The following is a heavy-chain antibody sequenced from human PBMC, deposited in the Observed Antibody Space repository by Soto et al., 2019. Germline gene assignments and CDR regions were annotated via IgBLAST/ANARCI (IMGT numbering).Heavy chain of an antibody. Sequence: SETLSLTCAVYGGSFSGYYWSWIRQPPGKGLEWIGEINHSGSTNYNPSLKSRVTISVDTSKNQFSLKLSSVTAADTAVYYCAKALEIPYYFDYWGQGTLVTVSS. J-gene: IGHJ4*02. CDR2: INHSGST. CDR3: AKALEIPYYFDY. CDR1: GGSFSGYY. V-gene: IGHV4-34*01.